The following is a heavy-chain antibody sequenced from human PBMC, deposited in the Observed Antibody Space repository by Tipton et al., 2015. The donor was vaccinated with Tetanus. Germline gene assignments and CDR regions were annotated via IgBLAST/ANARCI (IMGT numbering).Heavy chain of an antibody. Sequence: TLSLTCAVYGASFRDYSWNWIRQPPGKGLEWLAYVSYSGRTKTNNSHKRRITISQETSKNQFSLRLTSVTAADTAVYYCARANNELPKKGPFDSWGQGSLVIVSS. J-gene: IGHJ4*02. CDR3: ARANNELPKKGPFDS. CDR2: VSYSGRT. D-gene: IGHD1-1*01. CDR1: GASFRDYS. V-gene: IGHV4-59*01.